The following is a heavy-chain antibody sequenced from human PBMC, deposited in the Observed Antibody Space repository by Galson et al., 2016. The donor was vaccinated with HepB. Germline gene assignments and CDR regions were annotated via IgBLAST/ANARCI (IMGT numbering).Heavy chain of an antibody. J-gene: IGHJ6*02. CDR3: ATTPRKKAKSGLGSYGGQYWSGMDV. CDR2: IIPMFGTA. Sequence: SVKVSCKASGDTFRTYSFNWVRLAPGQGLEWLGGIIPMFGTATYAQVFQGRVTITADESTTSAYLELNSLTSNDTAVYYCATTPRKKAKSGLGSYGGQYWSGMDVWDQGTTVTVSS. V-gene: IGHV1-69*13. D-gene: IGHD2-8*02. CDR1: GDTFRTYS.